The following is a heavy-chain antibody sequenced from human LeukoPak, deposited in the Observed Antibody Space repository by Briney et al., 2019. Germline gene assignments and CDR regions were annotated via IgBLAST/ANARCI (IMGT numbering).Heavy chain of an antibody. D-gene: IGHD3-3*01. J-gene: IGHJ3*02. CDR1: GFAFSEYY. Sequence: GGSLRLSCAASGFAFSEYYMSWIRQAPGKGLEWVSYISSSGTAVYYADSVKGRFTISRDNAKNSLYLQLNSLGAEDTAVYYCARDPAYITIFGVINSRDAFDMWGQGTMVTVSS. CDR2: ISSSGTAV. CDR3: ARDPAYITIFGVINSRDAFDM. V-gene: IGHV3-11*01.